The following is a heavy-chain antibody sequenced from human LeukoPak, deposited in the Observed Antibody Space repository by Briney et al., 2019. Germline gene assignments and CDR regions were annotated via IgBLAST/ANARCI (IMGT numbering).Heavy chain of an antibody. CDR2: IWYDGSNK. Sequence: GGSLRLSCAASGFTFSSYGMHWVRQAPGKGLEWVAVIWYDGSNKYYADSVKGRFTISRDNSKNTLYLQMNSLRAEDTAVYYCARDVARYDSSGYYFFGVFDIWGQGTMVTVSS. V-gene: IGHV3-33*01. CDR3: ARDVARYDSSGYYFFGVFDI. CDR1: GFTFSSYG. J-gene: IGHJ3*02. D-gene: IGHD3-22*01.